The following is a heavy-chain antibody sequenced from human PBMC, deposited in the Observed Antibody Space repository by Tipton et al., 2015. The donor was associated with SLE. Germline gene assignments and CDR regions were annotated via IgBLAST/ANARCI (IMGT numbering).Heavy chain of an antibody. J-gene: IGHJ4*02. CDR3: VRDANWAVYGSAMPFDD. CDR1: GYSFTSYW. D-gene: IGHD3-10*01. V-gene: IGHV1-18*04. CDR2: ISPHNGDT. Sequence: QLVQSGAEVKKPGESLRISCKGSGYSFTSYWISWVRQAPGQGLEWMGWISPHNGDTDYAQKVQGRVTMTTDTSTTTAYLELRSLRSDDTAVYYCVRDANWAVYGSAMPFDDWGQGTLVTVSS.